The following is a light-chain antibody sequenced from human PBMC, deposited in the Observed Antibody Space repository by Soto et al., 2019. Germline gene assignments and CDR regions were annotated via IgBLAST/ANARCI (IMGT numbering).Light chain of an antibody. Sequence: DIVMTQSPLSLLVTPGEPASISCRSSQSLLHSNGYNYLDCYLQKPGQSTQLMIYLGSNRASGVPDRFSGSGSGTDFTLKISRVEAEDVGFYYCMQALQTSSITFGQGTRLEIK. J-gene: IGKJ5*01. CDR2: LGS. CDR1: QSLLHSNGYNY. CDR3: MQALQTSSIT. V-gene: IGKV2-28*01.